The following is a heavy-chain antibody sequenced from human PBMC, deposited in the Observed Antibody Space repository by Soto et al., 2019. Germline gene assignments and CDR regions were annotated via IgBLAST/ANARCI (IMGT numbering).Heavy chain of an antibody. CDR2: IYYSGST. CDR1: GGSISSYY. V-gene: IGHV4-59*12. CDR3: AREDIVLVPGRPSYYYYGMDV. D-gene: IGHD2-2*01. J-gene: IGHJ6*02. Sequence: SETLSLTCTVSGGSISSYYWSWIRQPPGKGLEWIGYIYYSGSTNYNPSLKSRVTISVDTSKNQFSLKLSSVTAADTAVYYCAREDIVLVPGRPSYYYYGMDVWGQGTTVTVSS.